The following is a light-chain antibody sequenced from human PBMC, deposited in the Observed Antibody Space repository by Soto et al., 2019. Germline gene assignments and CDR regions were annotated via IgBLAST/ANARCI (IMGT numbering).Light chain of an antibody. CDR1: QSVSSY. Sequence: EIVLTQSPATLSLSPGERATLSCRASQSVSSYLAWYQQKPGQAPRLLIYDASNRATGIPARFSGSGSGTDFPLTISCLEPEDSAVYYCQQRSNWPTFGQGTKLEIK. CDR3: QQRSNWPT. V-gene: IGKV3-11*01. J-gene: IGKJ2*01. CDR2: DAS.